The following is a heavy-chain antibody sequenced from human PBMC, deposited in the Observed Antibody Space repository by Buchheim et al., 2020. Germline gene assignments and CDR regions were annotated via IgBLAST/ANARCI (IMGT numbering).Heavy chain of an antibody. D-gene: IGHD3-10*01. J-gene: IGHJ5*02. CDR3: ASAFYYGSGTRWFDP. CDR1: GGSISTSRDY. Sequence: QLQLQESGPGLVKPSETLSLTCTVSGGSISTSRDYWGWIRQPPGKGLELIGTIYYSWSSYYSPSLKSRVTISVDRSKNQLSLKLSSVTAADTAVYYCASAFYYGSGTRWFDPWGPGTL. V-gene: IGHV4-39*01. CDR2: IYYSWSS.